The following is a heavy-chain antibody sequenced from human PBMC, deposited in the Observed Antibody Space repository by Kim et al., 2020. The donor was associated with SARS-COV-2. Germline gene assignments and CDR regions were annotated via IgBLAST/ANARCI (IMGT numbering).Heavy chain of an antibody. Sequence: YRGPLEGRFTISRDDAKNALYLQMDSLRAEDTAVYYCTRVKGYSGNGYFDYWGQGSLVTVSS. CDR3: TRVKGYSGNGYFDY. J-gene: IGHJ4*02. D-gene: IGHD5-12*01. V-gene: IGHV3-13*01.